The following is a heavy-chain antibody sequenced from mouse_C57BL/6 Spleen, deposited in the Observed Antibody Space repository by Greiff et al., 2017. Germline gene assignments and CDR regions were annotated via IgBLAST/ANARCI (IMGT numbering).Heavy chain of an antibody. V-gene: IGHV5-4*01. J-gene: IGHJ2*01. Sequence: EVKVVESGGGLVKPGGSLKLSCAASGFTFSSYAMSWVRQTPEKRLEWVATISDGGSYTYYPDNVKGRFTISRDNAKNNLYLQMSHLKSEDTAMYYCAREDYGSSYDFDYWGQGTTLTVSS. CDR1: GFTFSSYA. CDR3: AREDYGSSYDFDY. CDR2: ISDGGSYT. D-gene: IGHD1-1*01.